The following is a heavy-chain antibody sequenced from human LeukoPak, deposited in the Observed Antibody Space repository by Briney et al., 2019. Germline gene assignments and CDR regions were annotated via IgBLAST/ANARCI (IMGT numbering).Heavy chain of an antibody. CDR2: IKQDGSEK. Sequence: GGSLRLSCAASGFTFDDYGMSWVRQAPGKGLEWVANIKQDGSEKYYVDSVKGRFTISRDNAKNSLYLQMNSLRAEDTAVYYCASGRGKEDYWGQGTLVTVSS. CDR1: GFTFDDYG. CDR3: ASGRGKEDY. V-gene: IGHV3-7*01. D-gene: IGHD3-10*01. J-gene: IGHJ4*02.